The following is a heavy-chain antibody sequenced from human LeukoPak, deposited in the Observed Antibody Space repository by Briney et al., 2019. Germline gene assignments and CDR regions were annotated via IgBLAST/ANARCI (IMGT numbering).Heavy chain of an antibody. CDR1: GGSISTYY. J-gene: IGHJ6*03. V-gene: IGHV4-59*12. Sequence: PSETLSLTCTVSGGSISTYYWTWIRQPPGKGLEWIGYIYYSGSTNYNPSLKSRVTISVDTSKNQFSLKLSSVTAADTAVYYCARGARVWGSYRPNYYYYMDVWGKGTTVTVSS. CDR2: IYYSGST. CDR3: ARGARVWGSYRPNYYYYMDV. D-gene: IGHD3-16*02.